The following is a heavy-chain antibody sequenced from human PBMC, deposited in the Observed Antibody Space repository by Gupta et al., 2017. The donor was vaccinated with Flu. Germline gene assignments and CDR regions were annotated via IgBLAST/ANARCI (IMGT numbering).Heavy chain of an antibody. J-gene: IGHJ4*02. V-gene: IGHV3-72*01. CDR1: GFTFSDHY. Sequence: EVRLVESGGGLVQPGGTLRLSCVVSGFTFSDHYMDWIRQAPGKGLEWVGRIRNKANSYTTEYAASVKDRFTITRDDSKDSLYLQMNSLNNGDTAVYYCSRGETGPSPPGRNDCWGQGTLVTASS. CDR3: SRGETGPSPPGRNDC. D-gene: IGHD2-8*02. CDR2: IRNKANSYTT.